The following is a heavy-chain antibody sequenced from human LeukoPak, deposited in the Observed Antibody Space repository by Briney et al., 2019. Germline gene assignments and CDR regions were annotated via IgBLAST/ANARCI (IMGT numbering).Heavy chain of an antibody. CDR1: GYSISSGYL. V-gene: IGHV4-38-2*02. D-gene: IGHD5-18*01. Sequence: PSETLSLTCTVSGYSISSGYLWGWIRQPPGKGLEWIGSIYRSGSTDYNSSLKGRVTISVDTSKNQFSLKLSSVTAADTAVYYCARVHSYGSHFDYWGPGTLVTVSS. CDR3: ARVHSYGSHFDY. CDR2: IYRSGST. J-gene: IGHJ4*02.